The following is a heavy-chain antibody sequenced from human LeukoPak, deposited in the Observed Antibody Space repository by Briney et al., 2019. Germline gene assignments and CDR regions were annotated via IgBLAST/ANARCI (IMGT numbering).Heavy chain of an antibody. D-gene: IGHD5-12*01. CDR2: INPNRGGT. Sequence: ASVKVSCKASGYTFTGYYMHCVRQAPGQGREWMGWINPNRGGTNYAQKFQGRVTMTRDTSISTAYMELRRLRSDDTAVYYCARDPGYSGYDYFDYWGQGTLVTVSS. CDR1: GYTFTGYY. V-gene: IGHV1-2*02. J-gene: IGHJ4*02. CDR3: ARDPGYSGYDYFDY.